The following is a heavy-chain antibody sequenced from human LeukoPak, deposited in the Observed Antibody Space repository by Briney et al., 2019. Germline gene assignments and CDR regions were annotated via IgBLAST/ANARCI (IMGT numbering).Heavy chain of an antibody. Sequence: GGSLRLSCAASGFTFSSYAMHWVRQAPGKGLEYVSAISSNGGSTYYANSVKGRFTISRDNARNSLYLQMNSLAPEDTALYYCARGKRRFDYWGQGTLVTVSS. J-gene: IGHJ4*02. CDR3: ARGKRRFDY. V-gene: IGHV3-64*01. CDR2: ISSNGGST. CDR1: GFTFSSYA.